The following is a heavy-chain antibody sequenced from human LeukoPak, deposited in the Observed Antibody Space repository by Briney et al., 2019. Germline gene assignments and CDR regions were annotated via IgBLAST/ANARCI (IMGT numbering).Heavy chain of an antibody. D-gene: IGHD5-18*01. V-gene: IGHV1-8*02. CDR2: MNPNSGNT. Sequence: ASVKVSCKASGGTFSSYAISWVRQAPGQGLEWMGWMNPNSGNTGYARKFQGRVTMTRNTSISTAYMELSSLRSEDTAVYYRARGVRCSYALGYWGQGTLVTVSS. CDR3: ARGVRCSYALGY. J-gene: IGHJ4*02. CDR1: GGTFSSYA.